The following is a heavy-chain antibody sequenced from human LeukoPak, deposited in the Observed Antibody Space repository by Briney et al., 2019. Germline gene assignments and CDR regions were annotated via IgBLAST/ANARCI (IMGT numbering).Heavy chain of an antibody. D-gene: IGHD3-10*01. V-gene: IGHV3-30*18. CDR1: GFTFSSYG. CDR2: ISYDGSNK. CDR3: AKDRRAALTYYYGSGIDY. Sequence: AGSLRLSCAASGFTFSSYGMHWVRQAPGKGLEWVAGISYDGSNKYYADSVKGRFTISRDNSKNTLYLQMNSLRAEDTAVYYCAKDRRAALTYYYGSGIDYWGQGTLVTVSS. J-gene: IGHJ4*02.